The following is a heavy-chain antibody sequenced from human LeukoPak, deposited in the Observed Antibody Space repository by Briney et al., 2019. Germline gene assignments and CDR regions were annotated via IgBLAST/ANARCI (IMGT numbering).Heavy chain of an antibody. CDR3: ARSYYGSGSYYKKAFDY. CDR1: GGSFSGYY. CDR2: INHYGST. J-gene: IGHJ4*02. Sequence: SETLSLTCAVYGGSFSGYYWNWIRQPPGKGLEWIGEINHYGSTKYSPSLKSRVTISGDTSKNQFSLRLNSVTAADTAVYYCARSYYGSGSYYKKAFDYWGQGTLVTVSS. D-gene: IGHD3-10*01. V-gene: IGHV4-34*01.